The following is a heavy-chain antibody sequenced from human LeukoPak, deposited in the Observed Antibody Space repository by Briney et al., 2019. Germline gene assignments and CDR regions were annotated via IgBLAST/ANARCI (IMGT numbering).Heavy chain of an antibody. Sequence: ASVKVSCKASGYTFTSYDINWVRQATGQGLEWMGWMSPNSGNTGYAQKFQGRVTMTRNTSISTAYMELSSLRSEDTAVYYCARRLAGYCSSTSCHHDAFDIWGQGTMVTVSS. CDR3: ARRLAGYCSSTSCHHDAFDI. V-gene: IGHV1-8*01. CDR2: MSPNSGNT. CDR1: GYTFTSYD. D-gene: IGHD2-2*03. J-gene: IGHJ3*02.